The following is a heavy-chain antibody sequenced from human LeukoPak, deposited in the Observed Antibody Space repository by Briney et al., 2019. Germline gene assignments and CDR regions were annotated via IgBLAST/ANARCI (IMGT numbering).Heavy chain of an antibody. V-gene: IGHV4-39*01. CDR2: IYYSGST. Sequence: SETLSLTCTVSGGSISSSSYYWGWIRQPPGKGLEWIGSIYYSGSTYYNPSLKSRVTISVDTSKNQFSLKLSSVTAADTAVYYCADGTAPGDYWGQGTLVTVSS. J-gene: IGHJ4*02. CDR3: ADGTAPGDY. CDR1: GGSISSSSYY. D-gene: IGHD5-18*01.